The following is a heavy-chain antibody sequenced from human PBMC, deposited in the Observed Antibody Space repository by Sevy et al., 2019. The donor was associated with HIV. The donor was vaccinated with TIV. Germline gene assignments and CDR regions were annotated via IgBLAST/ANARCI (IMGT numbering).Heavy chain of an antibody. CDR1: GFIFGDYA. J-gene: IGHJ4*02. D-gene: IGHD1-26*01. Sequence: GGSLRLSCTASGFIFGDYAMSWVRQAPGKGLEWVAFIKSKALVGTTGSAASVKGRFTISRDDSKNIAYLQMNNVKTEDTAVYYCTRWSGAQSIFDYWGQGTLVTVSS. V-gene: IGHV3-49*04. CDR2: IKSKALVGTT. CDR3: TRWSGAQSIFDY.